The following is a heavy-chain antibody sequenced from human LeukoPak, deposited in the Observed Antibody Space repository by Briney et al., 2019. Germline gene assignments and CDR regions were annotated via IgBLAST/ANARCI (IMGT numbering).Heavy chain of an antibody. CDR1: GVTISSSSYY. CDR2: IYSSGSN. J-gene: IGHJ6*03. V-gene: IGHV4-39*07. Sequence: SETLSLTCAVSGVTISSSSYYWGWLRPPPGKELVWSGRIYSSGSNNYNPSLKSRLTISVDTSKNQFSLKLRSVTAADTAVYYCARIQCGGDCRGYYYYYHMDVWRKGTTVTISS. D-gene: IGHD2-21*02. CDR3: ARIQCGGDCRGYYYYYHMDV.